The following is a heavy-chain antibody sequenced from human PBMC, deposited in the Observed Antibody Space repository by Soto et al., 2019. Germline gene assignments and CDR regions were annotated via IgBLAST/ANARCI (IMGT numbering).Heavy chain of an antibody. Sequence: QVQLQESGPGLVKPSETLSLTCTVSGGSISSYYWSWIRQPPGKGLEWIGYIYYSGSTNYNPSLKSRVTISVDTSKNQFSLKLSSVTAADTAVYYCARGRWGWDREETTNPRVYGMDVWGQGTTVTVSS. CDR3: ARGRWGWDREETTNPRVYGMDV. J-gene: IGHJ6*02. V-gene: IGHV4-59*01. CDR2: IYYSGST. CDR1: GGSISSYY. D-gene: IGHD3-16*01.